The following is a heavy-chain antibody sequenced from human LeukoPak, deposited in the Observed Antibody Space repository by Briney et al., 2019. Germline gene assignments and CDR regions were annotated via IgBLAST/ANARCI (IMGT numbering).Heavy chain of an antibody. D-gene: IGHD2-15*01. Sequence: PGGSLRLSCAASGFTFNSYAVHWVRQAPGKGLEWVAVISYVGSINFYSASVKGRFTISRDNYKNTLYLQMNSLRADDTALYFCARDRRYCSSGSCYFDYFFDYWGQGTLVTVSS. V-gene: IGHV3-30*04. CDR3: ARDRRYCSSGSCYFDYFFDY. CDR1: GFTFNSYA. CDR2: ISYVGSIN. J-gene: IGHJ4*02.